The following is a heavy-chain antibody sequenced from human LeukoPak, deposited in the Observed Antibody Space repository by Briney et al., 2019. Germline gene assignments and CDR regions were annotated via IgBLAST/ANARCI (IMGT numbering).Heavy chain of an antibody. D-gene: IGHD3-22*01. J-gene: IGHJ4*02. CDR2: VSGSGDST. Sequence: GGSLRVSCEASGFTFSNYAMTWVRQAPGKGLEWVSAVSGSGDSTYYADSVKGRFTVSRDNSKNTLYLQMNSLKTEDTAVYYCTPSSGYYPYYFDYWGQGTLVTVSS. CDR3: TPSSGYYPYYFDY. V-gene: IGHV3-23*01. CDR1: GFTFSNYA.